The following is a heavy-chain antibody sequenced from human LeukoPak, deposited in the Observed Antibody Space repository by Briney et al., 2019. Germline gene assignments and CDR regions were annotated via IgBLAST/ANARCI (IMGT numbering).Heavy chain of an antibody. CDR1: GGSISSYY. CDR3: ARDHRDYYGSGSYNWFDH. Sequence: PSETLSLTCTVSGGSISSYYWSWIRQPPGKGLEWIGYIYYSGSTNYNPSLKSRVTISVDTSKNQFSLKLSSVTAADTAVYYCARDHRDYYGSGSYNWFDHWGQGTLVTVSS. CDR2: IYYSGST. J-gene: IGHJ5*02. D-gene: IGHD3-10*01. V-gene: IGHV4-59*01.